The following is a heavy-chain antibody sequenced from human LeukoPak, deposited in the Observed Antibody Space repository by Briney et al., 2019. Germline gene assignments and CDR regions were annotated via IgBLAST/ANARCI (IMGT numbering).Heavy chain of an antibody. CDR1: GGSFSGYY. CDR2: IHYSGST. V-gene: IGHV4-59*01. D-gene: IGHD1-14*01. J-gene: IGHJ4*02. CDR3: ARGPEDYFDY. Sequence: PSETLSLTXAVYGGSFSGYYWSWIRQPPGNGLEWIGYIHYSGSTNYNPSLKSRVTISVDTSTNQFSLKLTSVTAADTAVYYCARGPEDYFDYWGQGTLVTVSS.